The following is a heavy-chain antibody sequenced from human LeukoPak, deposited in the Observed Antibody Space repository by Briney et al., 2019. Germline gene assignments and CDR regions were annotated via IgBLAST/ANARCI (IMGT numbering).Heavy chain of an antibody. CDR3: ARSMIVQVVIEWFDP. J-gene: IGHJ5*02. D-gene: IGHD3-16*01. CDR1: SYSISSGYC. V-gene: IGHV4-38-2*01. Sequence: SETLSLTCAVSSYSISSGYCWAWVRQSPGKGLEWISSICHSGRIYYTPSLKSRVTISADTYKNQFSLNLRSVTAADTAVFYCARSMIVQVVIEWFDPWGQGILVTVSS. CDR2: ICHSGRI.